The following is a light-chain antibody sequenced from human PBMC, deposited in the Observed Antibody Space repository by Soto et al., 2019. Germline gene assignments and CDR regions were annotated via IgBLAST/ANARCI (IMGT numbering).Light chain of an antibody. J-gene: IGKJ1*01. CDR2: DAS. V-gene: IGKV1-5*01. Sequence: DIQMTQSPSTLSASVGDIVTITCRASPSIGRFLAWYQHQPGKAPKLLIYDASTLESGVPSRFSGTGSGTEFTFSITSLQSEDCVTYYCQQCYMGWTFGQGTKGDFK. CDR1: PSIGRF. CDR3: QQCYMGWT.